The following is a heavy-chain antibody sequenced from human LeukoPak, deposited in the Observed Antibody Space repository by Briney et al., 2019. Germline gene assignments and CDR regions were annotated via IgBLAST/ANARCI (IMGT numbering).Heavy chain of an antibody. CDR3: AREVISTPSYFDY. Sequence: GGSLRLSCAASGFTVSSSFIYWVRRAPGKGLEWVSFIHRDDKTYYADSVKGRFTMSRDSSKNTLYLQMNSLGADDTAVFYCAREVISTPSYFDYWGQGILVTVSS. CDR2: IHRDDKT. J-gene: IGHJ4*02. D-gene: IGHD2-2*01. CDR1: GFTVSSSF. V-gene: IGHV3-53*01.